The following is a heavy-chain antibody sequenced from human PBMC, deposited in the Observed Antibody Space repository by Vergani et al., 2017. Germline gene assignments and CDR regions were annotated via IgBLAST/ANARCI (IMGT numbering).Heavy chain of an antibody. V-gene: IGHV4-38-2*01. D-gene: IGHD4-17*01. J-gene: IGHJ4*02. CDR1: GFSIDNGYY. CDR2: IYHSGST. Sequence: QVQLQESGPGLVKPSETLSLTCAVSGFSIDNGYYWDWLRQPPGKGLEWIGSIYHSGSTHYNTSLKSRVTISVDTSKNQFSLKLSSVTAADTAVYYFARGRYMTTVTRFDYWGQGTLVTVSS. CDR3: ARGRYMTTVTRFDY.